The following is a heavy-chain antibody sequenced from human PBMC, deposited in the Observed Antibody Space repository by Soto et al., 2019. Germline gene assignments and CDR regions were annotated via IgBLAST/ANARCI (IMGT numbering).Heavy chain of an antibody. D-gene: IGHD2-15*01. CDR3: ARVYCSGGSCYSIDY. Sequence: QVQLVQSGAEVKKPGASVKVSCKASGYTFTSYYMHWVRQAPGQGLEWMGIINPSDSTSYAQKFQGRVTMTRDTSPSTVYMGLSSLRSEDTAVYYCARVYCSGGSCYSIDYWGQGTLVTVSS. CDR2: INPSDST. J-gene: IGHJ4*02. V-gene: IGHV1-46*03. CDR1: GYTFTSYY.